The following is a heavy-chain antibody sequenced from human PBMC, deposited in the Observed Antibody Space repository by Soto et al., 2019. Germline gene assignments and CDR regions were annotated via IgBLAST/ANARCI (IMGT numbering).Heavy chain of an antibody. Sequence: QVQLVQSGAEVKKPGASVKVSCKASGYTFTSYGISWVRQAPGQGLEWMGWISAYNGNTNYAQKFQGWVTMTRDTSISTAYMELSRLRSDDTAVYYCARGDYVWGSYRDFDYWGQGTLVTVSS. D-gene: IGHD3-16*02. V-gene: IGHV1-18*04. CDR1: GYTFTSYG. J-gene: IGHJ4*02. CDR3: ARGDYVWGSYRDFDY. CDR2: ISAYNGNT.